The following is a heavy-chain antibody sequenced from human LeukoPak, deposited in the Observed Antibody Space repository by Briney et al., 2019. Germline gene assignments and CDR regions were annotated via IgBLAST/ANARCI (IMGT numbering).Heavy chain of an antibody. Sequence: GWSLRLSCAASGFTFSDYYMTWLRQAPGKGLAWVSYISISGSTIYYADSVKGRFTMSRDNAKNSLYLQMNSLRAEDTAVYYCARGAASYYDSSGYYYYYYGMDVWGQGTTVTVSS. CDR3: ARGAASYYDSSGYYYYYYGMDV. CDR1: GFTFSDYY. J-gene: IGHJ6*02. D-gene: IGHD3-22*01. CDR2: ISISGSTI. V-gene: IGHV3-11*01.